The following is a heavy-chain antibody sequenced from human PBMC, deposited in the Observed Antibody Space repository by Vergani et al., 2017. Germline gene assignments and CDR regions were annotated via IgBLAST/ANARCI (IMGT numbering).Heavy chain of an antibody. D-gene: IGHD5-12*01. CDR3: AKDLFPSLDIVATIGRPFDY. CDR2: ISGSGGST. V-gene: IGHV3-23*01. Sequence: EVQLLESGGGLVQPGGSLRLSCAASGFTFSNYAMSWVRQAPGKGLEWVSAISGSGGSTYYADSVKGRFTISRDNCKNTLYLQMNSLRAEDTAVYYCAKDLFPSLDIVATIGRPFDYWGQGTLVTVSS. CDR1: GFTFSNYA. J-gene: IGHJ4*02.